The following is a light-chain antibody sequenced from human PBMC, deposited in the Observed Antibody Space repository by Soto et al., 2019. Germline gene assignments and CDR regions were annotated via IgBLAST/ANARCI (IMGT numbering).Light chain of an antibody. CDR1: QSIAQW. CDR3: QQYNSYPVT. CDR2: EAS. J-gene: IGKJ2*01. Sequence: DIQMTQSPSTLSASVGDRITITCRARQSIAQWLAWYQQKSGGAPRLLIYEASNLESGVPWRFSGSGYGTEFTLTISSLQPDDFATYYCQQYNSYPVTFGQGTKLEIK. V-gene: IGKV1-5*03.